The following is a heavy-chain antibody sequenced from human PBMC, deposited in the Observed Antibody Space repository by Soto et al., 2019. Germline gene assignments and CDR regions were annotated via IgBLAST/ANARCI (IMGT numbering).Heavy chain of an antibody. D-gene: IGHD2-15*01. CDR1: GASFSGYY. CDR3: ARVYCSGGSCYLTSRYNYYVMDV. CDR2: ITHSGTT. Sequence: KSSETLSLTCAVHGASFSGYYWSWVRQSPGKGLEWIGEITHSGTTNYSPSLKSRVTISVDTSKNHFFLSLRSVTAADTGVYYFARVYCSGGSCYLTSRYNYYVMDVWGKGTTVTVSS. V-gene: IGHV4-34*01. J-gene: IGHJ6*04.